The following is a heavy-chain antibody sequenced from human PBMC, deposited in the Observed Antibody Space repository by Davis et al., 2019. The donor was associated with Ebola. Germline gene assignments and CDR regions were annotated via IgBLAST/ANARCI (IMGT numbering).Heavy chain of an antibody. D-gene: IGHD4-17*01. CDR1: GFTFSSYS. CDR3: AGPPLRTYYYYGMDV. CDR2: ISSSSSYI. J-gene: IGHJ6*04. Sequence: PGGSLRLSCAASGFTFSSYSMNWVRQAPGKGLEWVSSISSSSSYIYYADSVKGRFTISRDNAKNSLYLQMNSLRAEDTAVYYCAGPPLRTYYYYGMDVWGKGTTVTVSS. V-gene: IGHV3-21*01.